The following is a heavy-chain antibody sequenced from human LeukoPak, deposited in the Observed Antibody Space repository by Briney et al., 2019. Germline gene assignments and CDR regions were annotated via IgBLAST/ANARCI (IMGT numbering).Heavy chain of an antibody. D-gene: IGHD3-3*01. CDR2: IIPIFGTV. CDR1: GYTFTSYD. Sequence: SVKVSCKASGYTFTSYDISWVRQAPGQGLEWMGGIIPIFGTVNYAQKFQGRVTITADKSTSTAYMELSSLRSEDTAVYYCARSLFRFLEWSYRSYYYYYMDVWGKGTTVTVSS. J-gene: IGHJ6*03. CDR3: ARSLFRFLEWSYRSYYYYYMDV. V-gene: IGHV1-69*06.